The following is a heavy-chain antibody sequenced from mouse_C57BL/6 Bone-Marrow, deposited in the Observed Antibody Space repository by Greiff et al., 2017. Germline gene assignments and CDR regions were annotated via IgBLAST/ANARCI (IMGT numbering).Heavy chain of an antibody. V-gene: IGHV5-9*01. J-gene: IGHJ2*01. CDR2: ISGGGGNT. CDR1: GFTFSSYT. D-gene: IGHD2-2*01. Sequence: EVKLMESGGGLVKPGGSLKLSCAASGFTFSSYTMSWVRQTPEKRLEWVATISGGGGNTYYPDSVKGRFTISRDNDKNTLYLQMSSLRSEDTALYYRAIWLRRGRFDYWGQGTTLTVSS. CDR3: AIWLRRGRFDY.